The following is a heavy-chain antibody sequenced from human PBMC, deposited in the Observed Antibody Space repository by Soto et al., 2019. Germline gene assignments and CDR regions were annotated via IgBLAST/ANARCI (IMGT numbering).Heavy chain of an antibody. CDR2: IYFSGST. CDR1: GGSVNSGTYY. CDR3: ATAPYSSSWYDH. D-gene: IGHD6-13*01. V-gene: IGHV4-31*03. J-gene: IGHJ5*02. Sequence: SETLSLTCTVSGGSVNSGTYYWSWIRQHPGKGLEWIGYIYFSGSTYYNPSLKSRVTISLDTSQNQFTLDLTSMTAADTALYYCATAPYSSSWYDHWGQGTLVTV.